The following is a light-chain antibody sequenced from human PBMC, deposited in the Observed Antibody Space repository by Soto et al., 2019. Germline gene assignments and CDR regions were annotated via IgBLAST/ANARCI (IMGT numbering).Light chain of an antibody. V-gene: IGLV2-23*01. J-gene: IGLJ1*01. Sequence: QSVLTQPASVSGSPGQSITISCTGTNSDVGSYNLVSWYQQHPGKAPKLVIYKGSEWPSGVSNRFSGSKSGNTASLTISGFHAEDEADYYCCSYAGSITFYVFGTGTKVTVL. CDR3: CSYAGSITFYV. CDR2: KGS. CDR1: NSDVGSYNL.